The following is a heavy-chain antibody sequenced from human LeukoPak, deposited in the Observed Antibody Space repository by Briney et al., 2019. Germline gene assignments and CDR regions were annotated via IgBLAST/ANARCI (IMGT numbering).Heavy chain of an antibody. V-gene: IGHV3-23*01. CDR2: ISGNAVGT. Sequence: GGSLRLSCAASGFTFSSYGMSWVRQAPGKGLEWVSSISGNAVGTYYADSVKGRFTISRDNSKNTLYMQMNSLRVEDTAVYYCAKYGIVVAGKGLPDWWGQRTLVTVSS. J-gene: IGHJ4*02. D-gene: IGHD6-19*01. CDR1: GFTFSSYG. CDR3: AKYGIVVAGKGLPDW.